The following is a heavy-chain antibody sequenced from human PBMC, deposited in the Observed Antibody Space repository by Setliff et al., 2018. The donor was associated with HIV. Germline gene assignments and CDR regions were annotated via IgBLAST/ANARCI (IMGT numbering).Heavy chain of an antibody. CDR3: AREIVSTITAYDI. CDR1: GYTFTDNY. CDR2: INSATGGT. D-gene: IGHD5-12*01. J-gene: IGHJ3*02. V-gene: IGHV1-2*02. Sequence: ASVKVSCKASGYTFTDNYIHWVRQAPGQGLEWMAWINSATGGTNYAQKFQGRVTMTRDTSISTAYMELSSLKSDDTAVYYCAREIVSTITAYDIWGQGTMVTVSS.